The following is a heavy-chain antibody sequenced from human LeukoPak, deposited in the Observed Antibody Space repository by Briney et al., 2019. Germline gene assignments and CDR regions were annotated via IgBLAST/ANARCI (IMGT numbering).Heavy chain of an antibody. Sequence: GGSLRLSCAASGFTVSSNYMSWVRQAPGKGLEWVSVIYSGGSTYYADSVKGRFTIFRDNSKNTLYLQMNSLRAEDTAVYYCASDFGEYYYYGMDVWGQGTTVTVSS. J-gene: IGHJ6*02. CDR1: GFTVSSNY. V-gene: IGHV3-53*01. CDR3: ASDFGEYYYYGMDV. CDR2: IYSGGST. D-gene: IGHD3-10*01.